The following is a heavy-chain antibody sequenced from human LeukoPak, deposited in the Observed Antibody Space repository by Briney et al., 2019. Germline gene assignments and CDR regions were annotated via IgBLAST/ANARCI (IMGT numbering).Heavy chain of an antibody. CDR1: GFTFDDYA. CDR3: AKDGSSGWYPSNHFDY. J-gene: IGHJ4*02. V-gene: IGHV3-9*01. D-gene: IGHD6-19*01. CDR2: ISWNSGSI. Sequence: GGSLRLSCAASGFTFDDYAMHWVRQAPGKGLEWVSGISWNSGSIVYADSVKGRFTISRDNAKNSLYLQMNSLRAEDTAVYYCAKDGSSGWYPSNHFDYWGQGTLVTVSS.